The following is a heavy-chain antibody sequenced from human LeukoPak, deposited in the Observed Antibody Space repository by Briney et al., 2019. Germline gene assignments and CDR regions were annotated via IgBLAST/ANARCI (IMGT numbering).Heavy chain of an antibody. CDR3: ATLLGYCGGDCYPDY. D-gene: IGHD2-21*02. CDR1: GFTFSSYA. Sequence: GGSLRLSCAASGFTFSSYAMSWVRQAPGKGLEWVSAISGSGGSTHYADSVKGRFTISRDNSKNTLYLQMNSLRAEDTAVYYCATLLGYCGGDCYPDYWGQGTLVTVSS. J-gene: IGHJ4*02. V-gene: IGHV3-23*01. CDR2: ISGSGGST.